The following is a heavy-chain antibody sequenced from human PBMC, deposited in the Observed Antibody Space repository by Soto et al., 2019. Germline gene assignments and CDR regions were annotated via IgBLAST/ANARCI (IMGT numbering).Heavy chain of an antibody. CDR3: ARGSVDGLRYFDWSSDY. CDR2: ISSRSSYI. CDR1: GFTFSSYS. J-gene: IGHJ4*02. V-gene: IGHV3-21*01. D-gene: IGHD3-9*01. Sequence: GGSLRLSCAASGFTFSSYSMNWVRQAPGTGLEWVSSISSRSSYIYYADSVKGRFTISRDTAKNSLYLQMNSLRAEDSAVYYCARGSVDGLRYFDWSSDYWGQGTLVSVSS.